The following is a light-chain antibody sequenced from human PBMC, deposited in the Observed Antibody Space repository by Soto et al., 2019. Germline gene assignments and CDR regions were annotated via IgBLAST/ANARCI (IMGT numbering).Light chain of an antibody. J-gene: IGKJ1*01. Sequence: DIQMTQSPSSLSASVGARVTITCRASQSNATSLTWYQQNSGNAPNLRIYVASTLQSGVPSRFSGSGSGTDFTLTISSLLPEDCATDYCQHTYRTTRSFGQGTKVEIK. CDR1: QSNATS. CDR3: QHTYRTTRS. V-gene: IGKV1-39*01. CDR2: VAS.